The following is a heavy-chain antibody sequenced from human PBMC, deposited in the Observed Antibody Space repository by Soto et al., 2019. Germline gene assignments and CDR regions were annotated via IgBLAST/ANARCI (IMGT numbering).Heavy chain of an antibody. Sequence: QVQLAESGGGVVQPGRSLRLSCAASGFTFSSYGMHWVRQAPGKGLEWVAVISYDGSNNYYGDSVKGRFTISRDDSKKTLYLQMNSLRPEDTAVYHCARDGQWELLSWYFDYWGQGTLVTVSS. CDR1: GFTFSSYG. CDR2: ISYDGSNN. V-gene: IGHV3-30*03. D-gene: IGHD1-26*01. CDR3: ARDGQWELLSWYFDY. J-gene: IGHJ4*02.